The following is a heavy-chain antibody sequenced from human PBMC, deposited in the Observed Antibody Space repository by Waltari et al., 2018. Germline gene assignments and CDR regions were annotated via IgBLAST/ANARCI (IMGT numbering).Heavy chain of an antibody. CDR2: SDPSDSHT. D-gene: IGHD3-22*01. J-gene: IGHJ3*02. Sequence: EVQLVQSGAEVKKPGESLRISCKGSGYSFTSYWISWVRQMPGQGLEWMGRSDPSDSHTNYRPTCQGHVTISADKSISTAYLQWSSLKASDTAMYYCASFAYYYDSSGYLNYDACDIWGQGTMVTVSS. CDR3: ASFAYYYDSSGYLNYDACDI. V-gene: IGHV5-10-1*03. CDR1: GYSFTSYW.